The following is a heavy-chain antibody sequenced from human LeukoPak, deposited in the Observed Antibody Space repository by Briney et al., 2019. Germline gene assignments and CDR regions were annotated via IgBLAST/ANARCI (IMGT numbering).Heavy chain of an antibody. J-gene: IGHJ4*02. D-gene: IGHD6-13*01. Sequence: GGSLRLSCAASGFTFSSYVMSWVRQAPGEWLEWVSTISSSGGNTYYADSVKGRFTISRDNSKNTLYLQMNSLRAEDTAVYYCAKRRYSNHYFDYWGQGTLVTVSS. V-gene: IGHV3-23*01. CDR2: ISSSGGNT. CDR3: AKRRYSNHYFDY. CDR1: GFTFSSYV.